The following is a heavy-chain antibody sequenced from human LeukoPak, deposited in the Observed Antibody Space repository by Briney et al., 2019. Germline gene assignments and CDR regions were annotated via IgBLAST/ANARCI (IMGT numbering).Heavy chain of an antibody. D-gene: IGHD3-22*01. CDR2: IYSGGST. CDR1: GFIVSSNF. V-gene: IGHV3-66*01. J-gene: IGHJ4*02. Sequence: GGSLRLSCAASGFIVSSNFMSWVRQAPGKGLEWVSVIYSGGSTYNADSVKGRFTISRDSSKNTLYLQMNNLRGDDTAVYYCMISRIKYNSGLEWGQGTLVTVSS. CDR3: MISRIKYNSGLE.